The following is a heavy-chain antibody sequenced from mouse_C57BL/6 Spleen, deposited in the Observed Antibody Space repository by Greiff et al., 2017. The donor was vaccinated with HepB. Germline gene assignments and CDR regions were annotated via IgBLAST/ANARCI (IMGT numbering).Heavy chain of an antibody. D-gene: IGHD1-1*01. CDR2: IRNKANGYTT. J-gene: IGHJ4*01. V-gene: IGHV7-3*01. Sequence: EVQLVESGGGLVQPGGSLSLSCAASGFTFTDYYMSWVRQPPGKALEWLGFIRNKANGYTTEYSASVKGRFTISRANSQSILYLQMNALRAEDRATYYCARYTTVVSMDYWGQGTSVTVSS. CDR1: GFTFTDYY. CDR3: ARYTTVVSMDY.